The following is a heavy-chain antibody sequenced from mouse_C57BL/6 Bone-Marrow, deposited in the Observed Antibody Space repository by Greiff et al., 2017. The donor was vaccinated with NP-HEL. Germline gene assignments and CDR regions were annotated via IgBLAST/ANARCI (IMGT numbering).Heavy chain of an antibody. V-gene: IGHV6-3*01. CDR3: TGLYYYGSSYVWYFDY. CDR1: GFTFSNYW. Sequence: EVQGVESGGGLVQPGGSMKLSCVASGFTFSNYWMNWVRQSPEKGLEWVAQIRLKSDNYATHYAESVKGRFTISRDDSKSSVYLQMNNLRAEDTGIYYCTGLYYYGSSYVWYFDYWGQGTTLTVSS. D-gene: IGHD1-1*01. CDR2: IRLKSDNYAT. J-gene: IGHJ2*01.